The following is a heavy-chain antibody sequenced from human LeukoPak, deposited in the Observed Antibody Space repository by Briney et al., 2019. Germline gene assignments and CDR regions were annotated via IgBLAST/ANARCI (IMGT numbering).Heavy chain of an antibody. V-gene: IGHV4-4*02. CDR1: GGSISSSNW. Sequence: SGTLSLTCAVSGGSISSSNWWSWVRQPPGKGLEWIGEIYHSGSTNYNPSLKSRVTISVDTSKNQFSLKLSSVTAADTAVYYCARQTVTHPTFDYWGQGTLVTVSS. D-gene: IGHD4-17*01. CDR2: IYHSGST. CDR3: ARQTVTHPTFDY. J-gene: IGHJ4*02.